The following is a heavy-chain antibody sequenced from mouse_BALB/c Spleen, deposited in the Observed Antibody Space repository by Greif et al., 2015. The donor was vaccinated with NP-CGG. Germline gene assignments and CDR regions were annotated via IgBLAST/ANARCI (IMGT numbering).Heavy chain of an antibody. V-gene: IGHV1S81*02. J-gene: IGHJ4*01. CDR2: INPSNGRT. D-gene: IGHD1-1*01. CDR1: GYTFTSYW. CDR3: ARSPFITTVVAHYYAMDY. Sequence: QVHVKQSGAELVKPGASVKLSCKASGYTFTSYWMHWVKQRPGQGLEWIGEINPSNGRTNYNEKFKSKATLTVDKSSSTAYMQLSSLTSEDSAVYYCARSPFITTVVAHYYAMDYWGQGTSVTVSS.